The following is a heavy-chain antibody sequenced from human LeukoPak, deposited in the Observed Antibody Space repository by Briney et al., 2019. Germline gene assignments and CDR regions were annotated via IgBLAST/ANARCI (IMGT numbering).Heavy chain of an antibody. D-gene: IGHD5-24*01. CDR1: GFTFSSYA. J-gene: IGHJ4*02. V-gene: IGHV3-23*01. CDR2: ISGSGGST. CDR3: AKKVNGYNNAPLDY. Sequence: GGSLRLSCAASGFTFSSYAMSWVRQAPGKGLEWVSAISGSGGSTYYADSVKGRFTISRDNSKNTLYLQMNSLRAEDTAVYYCAKKVNGYNNAPLDYWGQGTLVTVSS.